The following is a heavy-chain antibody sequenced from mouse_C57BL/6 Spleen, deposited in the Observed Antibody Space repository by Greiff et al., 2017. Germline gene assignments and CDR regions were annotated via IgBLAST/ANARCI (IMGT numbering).Heavy chain of an antibody. CDR1: GYSITSGYY. D-gene: IGHD1-1*01. CDR2: ISYDGSN. Sequence: VQLQQSGPGLVKPSQSLSLTCSVTGYSITSGYYWNWIRQFPGNKLEWMGYISYDGSNNYNPSLKNRISITRDTSKNQFFLKLNSVTTEDTATYYCARLPTYYGSSYGYFDVWGTGTTVTVSS. J-gene: IGHJ1*03. CDR3: ARLPTYYGSSYGYFDV. V-gene: IGHV3-6*01.